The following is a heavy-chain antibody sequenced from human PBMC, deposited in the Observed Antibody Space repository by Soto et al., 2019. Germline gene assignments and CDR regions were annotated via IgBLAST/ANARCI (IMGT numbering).Heavy chain of an antibody. J-gene: IGHJ4*02. D-gene: IGHD3-10*01. Sequence: PSETLSLTCTVSGASISSYYWSWIRQPPGKGLEWIGYVYYSGSTSYNPSLKSRVNTSVDTSKNQFSLNLGSVTAADTAVYYCACSRAAGQLFLGYWGQGTLVTVSS. V-gene: IGHV4-59*01. CDR1: GASISSYY. CDR3: ACSRAAGQLFLGY. CDR2: VYYSGST.